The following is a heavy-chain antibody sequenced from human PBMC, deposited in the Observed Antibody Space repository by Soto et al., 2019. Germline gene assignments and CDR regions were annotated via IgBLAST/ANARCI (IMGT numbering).Heavy chain of an antibody. Sequence: SLRLSCAASGFTCSSYAMHWVRQAPGKGLEWVAVISYDGSNKYYADSVKGRFTISRDNSKNTLYLQMNSLRAEDTAVYYCARDHMTSAPYYYGMDVWGQGT. CDR2: ISYDGSNK. CDR1: GFTCSSYA. V-gene: IGHV3-30-3*01. J-gene: IGHJ6*02. D-gene: IGHD3-3*01. CDR3: ARDHMTSAPYYYGMDV.